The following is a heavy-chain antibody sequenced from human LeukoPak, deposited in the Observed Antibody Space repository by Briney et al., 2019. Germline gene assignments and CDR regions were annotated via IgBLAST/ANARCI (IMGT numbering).Heavy chain of an antibody. D-gene: IGHD3-3*01. Sequence: GASVKVSCKASGYTFTSYGISWVRQAPGQGLEWMGWISAYNGNTNYAQKLQGRVTMTTDTSTSTAYMELRSLRSDDTAVYYCARDEFDFWGGYRYGMDVWGQGTTVTVSS. V-gene: IGHV1-18*01. CDR2: ISAYNGNT. CDR1: GYTFTSYG. J-gene: IGHJ6*02. CDR3: ARDEFDFWGGYRYGMDV.